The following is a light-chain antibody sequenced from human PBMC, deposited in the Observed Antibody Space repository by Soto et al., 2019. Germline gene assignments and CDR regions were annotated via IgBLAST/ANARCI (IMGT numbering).Light chain of an antibody. J-gene: IGKJ1*01. CDR3: QQYYSYPRA. CDR2: AAS. Sequence: AIRMTQSPSSLSASTGDRVTISCRASQGISSYLAWYQKKPGKAPKLLIYAASTLQSGVPSRFSGSGSGTAFTLTISCLQSEDFATYYCQQYYSYPRAFGQGTKVELK. CDR1: QGISSY. V-gene: IGKV1-8*01.